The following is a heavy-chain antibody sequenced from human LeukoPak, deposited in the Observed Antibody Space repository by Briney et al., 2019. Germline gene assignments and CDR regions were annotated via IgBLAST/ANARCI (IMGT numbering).Heavy chain of an antibody. D-gene: IGHD6-13*01. CDR3: ARDSRIAARGYATLEPFDY. V-gene: IGHV3-30*02. CDR2: IRYDGSNK. Sequence: GGSLRLSCAASGFTFSSYGMHWVRQAPGKGLEWVAFIRYDGSNKYYADSVKGRFTISRDNSKNTLYLQMNSLRAEDTAVYYCARDSRIAARGYATLEPFDYWGQGTLVTVSS. J-gene: IGHJ4*02. CDR1: GFTFSSYG.